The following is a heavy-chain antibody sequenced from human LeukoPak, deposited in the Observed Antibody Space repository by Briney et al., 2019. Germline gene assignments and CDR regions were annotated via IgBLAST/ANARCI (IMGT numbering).Heavy chain of an antibody. Sequence: SETLSLTCTVSGVSISSYYWSWIRQPPGKGLEWMGYIYYSGSANYNPSLKRRVTISVDTSKNQFSLKLSSVTAADTAVYYCAREAGNSSSWYVPDYWGQGTLVTV. CDR3: AREAGNSSSWYVPDY. D-gene: IGHD6-13*01. V-gene: IGHV4-59*01. J-gene: IGHJ4*02. CDR2: IYYSGSA. CDR1: GVSISSYY.